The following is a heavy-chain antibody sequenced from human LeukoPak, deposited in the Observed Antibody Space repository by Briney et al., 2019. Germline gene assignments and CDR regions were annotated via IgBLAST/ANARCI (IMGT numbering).Heavy chain of an antibody. Sequence: ASVKVSCKASGYTFTSYGISWVRQAPGEGLEWMGWISAYNGNTNYAQKLQGRVTMTTDTSTSTAYMELRSLRSDDTAVYYCARDGLTGTTGDWFDPWGQGTLVTVSS. J-gene: IGHJ5*02. CDR3: ARDGLTGTTGDWFDP. CDR2: ISAYNGNT. D-gene: IGHD1-7*01. V-gene: IGHV1-18*01. CDR1: GYTFTSYG.